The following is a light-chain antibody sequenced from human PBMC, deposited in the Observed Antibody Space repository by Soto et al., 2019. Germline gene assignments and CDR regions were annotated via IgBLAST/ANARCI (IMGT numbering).Light chain of an antibody. CDR1: SSNIGAGYD. Sequence: QSVLTQPPSVSGAPGQRVTVSCTGSSSNIGAGYDVHWYQQVPGTAPKLLIYDNNNRPSGVPDRFSGSKSGTSASLAITGLQAEDEGDYYCQSYDSRLLWVFGGGTQLTVL. V-gene: IGLV1-40*01. CDR2: DNN. CDR3: QSYDSRLLWV. J-gene: IGLJ3*02.